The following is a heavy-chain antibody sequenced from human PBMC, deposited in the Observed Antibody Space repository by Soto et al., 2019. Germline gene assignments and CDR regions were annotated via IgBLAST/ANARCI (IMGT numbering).Heavy chain of an antibody. V-gene: IGHV3-11*01. D-gene: IGHD5-12*01. CDR3: ARDVSRATIGDFDL. Sequence: GGSLRLSCAASGFIFSDFYMNWIRQAPGKGPEWLSYISGSGSPAWYADSVKGRFAISRDNAENTLTLEMTSLRAEDTAVYYCARDVSRATIGDFDLWGQGTPVTVSS. CDR2: ISGSGSPA. CDR1: GFIFSDFY. J-gene: IGHJ4*02.